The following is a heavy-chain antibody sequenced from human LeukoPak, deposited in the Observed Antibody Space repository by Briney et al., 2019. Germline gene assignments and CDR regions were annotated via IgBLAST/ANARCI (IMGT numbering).Heavy chain of an antibody. CDR3: ARAARGTIFGVVIGSFDY. CDR1: GGSFSGYY. Sequence: SETLSLTCAVYGGSFSGYYWSWIRQPPGKGLEWIGEINHSGSTNYNPSLKSRVTISVDTSKNQFSLKLSSVTAADTAVYYCARAARGTIFGVVIGSFDYWGQGTLVTVSS. D-gene: IGHD3-3*01. J-gene: IGHJ4*02. V-gene: IGHV4-34*01. CDR2: INHSGST.